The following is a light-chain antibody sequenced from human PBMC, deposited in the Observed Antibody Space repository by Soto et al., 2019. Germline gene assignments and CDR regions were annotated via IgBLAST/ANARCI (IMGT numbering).Light chain of an antibody. CDR3: QQYNSALT. CDR1: QSISSW. V-gene: IGKV1-5*01. CDR2: DAS. J-gene: IGKJ4*01. Sequence: DIQMTQSPSTLSASVGDRVTITCRASQSISSWLAWYQQKPGKAPKLLIYDASSLESGVPSRFSGSGSGTEFTLTISSLQPDDFATYYCQQYNSALTFGGGPKVDIK.